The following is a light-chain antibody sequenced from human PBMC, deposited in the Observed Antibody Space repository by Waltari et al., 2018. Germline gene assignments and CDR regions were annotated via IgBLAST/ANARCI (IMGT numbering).Light chain of an antibody. Sequence: QSVLPQPPSASGTPGQRVTLSCSGTNPNIGRTPVYWYQHPPGTPPKPLIYKNDQRPSGVPDRFSGSKSGTSASLAISGLRSEDEADYYCAGWDDSLSAWVFGGGTKLTVL. CDR1: NPNIGRTP. J-gene: IGLJ3*02. V-gene: IGLV1-47*01. CDR2: KND. CDR3: AGWDDSLSAWV.